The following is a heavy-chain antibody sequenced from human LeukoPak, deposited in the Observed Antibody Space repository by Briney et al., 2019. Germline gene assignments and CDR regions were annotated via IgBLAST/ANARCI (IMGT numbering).Heavy chain of an antibody. D-gene: IGHD2-2*01. Sequence: PGGSLRLSCAASGFXFSSYAIHWVRQAPGKGLEWVAVISYDGSNKYYADSVKGRFTISRDNSKNTLYLQMNSLRAEDTAVYYCARDIVVVPAALWGQGTLVTVSS. V-gene: IGHV3-30-3*01. CDR2: ISYDGSNK. CDR3: ARDIVVVPAAL. J-gene: IGHJ4*02. CDR1: GFXFSSYA.